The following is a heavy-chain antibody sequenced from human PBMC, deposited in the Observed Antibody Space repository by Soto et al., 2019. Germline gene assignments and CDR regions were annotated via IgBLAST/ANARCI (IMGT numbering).Heavy chain of an antibody. V-gene: IGHV4-30-4*01. Sequence: TSETLSLTCTVSGGSISSGDYYWSWIRQPPGKGLEWIGYIYYSGSTYYNPSPKSRVTISVDTSKNQFSLKLSSVTAADTAVYYCASEKYDILTGYSPYYYGMDVWGQGTTVTVSS. CDR2: IYYSGST. CDR1: GGSISSGDYY. CDR3: ASEKYDILTGYSPYYYGMDV. D-gene: IGHD3-9*01. J-gene: IGHJ6*02.